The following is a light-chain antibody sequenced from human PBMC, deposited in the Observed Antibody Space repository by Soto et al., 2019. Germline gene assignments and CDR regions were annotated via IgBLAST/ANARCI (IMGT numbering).Light chain of an antibody. V-gene: IGKV3-20*01. CDR1: QTFRNNY. J-gene: IGKJ4*01. Sequence: EFVLTQSPGTLSLSPGERATLSCRASQTFRNNYLAWYQQKPSQAPRLLIYDASSRATGIPDRFSGGGSGTDFTLTISRLVPEYCAVYLCQQFSSYPLTFGGGTKVEIK. CDR2: DAS. CDR3: QQFSSYPLT.